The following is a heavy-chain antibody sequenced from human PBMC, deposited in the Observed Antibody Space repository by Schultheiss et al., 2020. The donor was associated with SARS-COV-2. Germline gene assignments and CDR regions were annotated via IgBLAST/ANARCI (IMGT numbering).Heavy chain of an antibody. V-gene: IGHV4-59*01. J-gene: IGHJ4*02. D-gene: IGHD5-24*01. CDR2: FYSSGST. Sequence: SETLSLTCTVSGGSISCYYWTWIRQPPRKRLEWIGSFYSSGSTNCNPSLKSRVTISVDTSKNQFSLKLGSVTAADTAVYFCARATRVETLFSVRGGSFDFWGQGTLVTVSS. CDR1: GGSISCYY. CDR3: ARATRVETLFSVRGGSFDF.